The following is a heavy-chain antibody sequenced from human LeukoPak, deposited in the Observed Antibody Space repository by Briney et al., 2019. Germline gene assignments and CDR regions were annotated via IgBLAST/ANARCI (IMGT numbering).Heavy chain of an antibody. D-gene: IGHD5-12*01. Sequence: GGSLRLSCAASGFIISNSAMSWVRQAPGKGLEWVSLIIGSSGSTFYADSVKGRFTISRDNSKNTLFLQMNSLRAEDTAVYYCAKGAYDYIEMGYFDYWGQGTLVTVSS. V-gene: IGHV3-23*01. J-gene: IGHJ4*02. CDR3: AKGAYDYIEMGYFDY. CDR1: GFIISNSA. CDR2: IIGSSGST.